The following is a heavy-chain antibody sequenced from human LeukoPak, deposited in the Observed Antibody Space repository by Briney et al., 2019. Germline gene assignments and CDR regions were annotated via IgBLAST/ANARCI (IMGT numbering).Heavy chain of an antibody. CDR3: ARAYGRTGSYFDY. Sequence: PSETLSLTCAVSGGSFSGYYWSWIRQPPGKGLEWIGEINHSGSTNYNPSLKSRVTISVDTSKSQFSLKLSSVTAADTAVYYCARAYGRTGSYFDYWGQGTLVTVSS. D-gene: IGHD3-10*02. CDR1: GGSFSGYY. CDR2: INHSGST. V-gene: IGHV4-34*01. J-gene: IGHJ4*02.